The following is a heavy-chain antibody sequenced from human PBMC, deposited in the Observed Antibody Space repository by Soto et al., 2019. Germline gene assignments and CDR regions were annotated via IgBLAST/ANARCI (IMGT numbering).Heavy chain of an antibody. CDR2: IKQDGSEK. CDR1: GFTFSSYW. CDR3: ARGAYCGGDCYSPYYFDY. D-gene: IGHD2-21*02. Sequence: PGGSLRLSCAASGFTFSSYWMGWVRQAPGKGLEWVANIKQDGSEKYYVDSVKGRFTISRDNAKNSLYLQMNSLRAEDTAVYYCARGAYCGGDCYSPYYFDYWGKGTLVTVSS. V-gene: IGHV3-7*01. J-gene: IGHJ4*02.